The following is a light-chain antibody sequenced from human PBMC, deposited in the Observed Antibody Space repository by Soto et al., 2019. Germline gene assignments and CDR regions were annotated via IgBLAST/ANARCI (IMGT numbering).Light chain of an antibody. CDR3: AAWDDSLNGWV. Sequence: QSVLTQPPSASGTPGQRVTISCSGSSSNIGSNTVNCYQQLPGTAPKLLIYSNKQRPSGVPDRFSGSKSGTSASLAISGLQSEDEADYYCAAWDDSLNGWVFGGGTKLTVL. CDR1: SSNIGSNT. J-gene: IGLJ3*02. CDR2: SNK. V-gene: IGLV1-44*01.